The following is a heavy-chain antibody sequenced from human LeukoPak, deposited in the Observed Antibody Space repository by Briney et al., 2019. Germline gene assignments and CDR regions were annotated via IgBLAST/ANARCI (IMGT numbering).Heavy chain of an antibody. J-gene: IGHJ4*02. Sequence: GGSLRLSCAASGFTFSSYAMNWVRQAPGKGLEWVALMRYDGSNKYYADSVKGRFTISRDDSKNTLYLQMSSLRPEDTAVYYCEGYSGSYYEAPYWGQGTLVTVSS. V-gene: IGHV3-30*02. CDR1: GFTFSSYA. D-gene: IGHD1-26*01. CDR2: MRYDGSNK. CDR3: EGYSGSYYEAPY.